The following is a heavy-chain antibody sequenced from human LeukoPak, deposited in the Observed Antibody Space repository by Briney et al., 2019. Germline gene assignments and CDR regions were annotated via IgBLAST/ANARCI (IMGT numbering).Heavy chain of an antibody. J-gene: IGHJ4*02. CDR2: IYHSGST. V-gene: IGHV4-38-2*02. CDR3: ARDQGDIVVIPAAIGFDF. CDR1: GYSISSGYY. Sequence: SETLSLTCTVSGYSISSGYYWGWIRQPPGKGLEWIGSIYHSGSTYYNPPLKSRVTISVDTSKDQFSLKLSSVTAADTAVYYCARDQGDIVVIPAAIGFDFWGQGTLVTVSS. D-gene: IGHD2-2*01.